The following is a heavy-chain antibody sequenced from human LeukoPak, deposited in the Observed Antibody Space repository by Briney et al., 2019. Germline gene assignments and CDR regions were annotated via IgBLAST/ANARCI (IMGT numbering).Heavy chain of an antibody. CDR1: GGSISSPNHD. D-gene: IGHD3-10*01. V-gene: IGHV4-39*01. Sequence: SETLSLTCSVSGGSISSPNHDWAWIRQPPGQGLEWIGSIYYSGTTYYNLSLKSRVTLSVDTSQNQFSLKLSSVTAADTAIYFCARSLGANTWVGSWFDPWGQGTLVTVSP. J-gene: IGHJ5*02. CDR3: ARSLGANTWVGSWFDP. CDR2: IYYSGTT.